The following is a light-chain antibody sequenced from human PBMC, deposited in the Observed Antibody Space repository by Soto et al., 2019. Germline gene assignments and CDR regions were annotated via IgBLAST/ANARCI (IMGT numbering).Light chain of an antibody. V-gene: IGLV2-11*01. Sequence: QSVLTQPRSVSGSPGQSVTISCTGTSSDIGGYNYVSWYQQPPDKAPKVMIYDVTKRPSGVPDRFSGSKSGTTASLTISGLQAEDEADYYCCSYAGSYYVFGNGTKVTVL. CDR2: DVT. CDR1: SSDIGGYNY. CDR3: CSYAGSYYV. J-gene: IGLJ1*01.